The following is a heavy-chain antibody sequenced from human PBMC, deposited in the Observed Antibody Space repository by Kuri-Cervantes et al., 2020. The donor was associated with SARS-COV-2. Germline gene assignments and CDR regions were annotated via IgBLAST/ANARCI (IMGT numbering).Heavy chain of an antibody. D-gene: IGHD2-8*01. J-gene: IGHJ5*01. Sequence: AETLSLSCAVNGGSLITKYWSWIRQPPGKGLVWIGEIDQRGDTNYSPSLKSRVTMTLDTAKNQVTLTLRAVTAADTAVYYCARVDSLMVYTAGGKTNCFDSWGQGSLVTVSS. V-gene: IGHV4-34*01. CDR1: GGSLITKY. CDR3: ARVDSLMVYTAGGKTNCFDS. CDR2: IDQRGDT.